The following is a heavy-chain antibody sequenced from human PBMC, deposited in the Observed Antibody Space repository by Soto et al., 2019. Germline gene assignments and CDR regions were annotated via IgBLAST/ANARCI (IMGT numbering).Heavy chain of an antibody. V-gene: IGHV3-23*01. CDR1: GFTFNNYT. Sequence: GESLRRYCATSGFTFNNYTISWVRQGPGKGLDWVSAITGSGSSTYYADSVKGRFTISRDNSKNTLYLQMNSLRAEDTAVYYCAKEGLSGDHSHGYYFYG. D-gene: IGHD4-17*01. CDR3: AKEGLSGDHSHGYYFYG. J-gene: IGHJ6*01. CDR2: ITGSGSST.